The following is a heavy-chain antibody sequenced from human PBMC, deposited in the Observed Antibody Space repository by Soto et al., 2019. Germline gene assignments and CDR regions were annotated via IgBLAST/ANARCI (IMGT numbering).Heavy chain of an antibody. V-gene: IGHV3-74*01. D-gene: IGHD3-16*02. CDR1: EFTFNNYW. CDR3: ARGIYRKYGLDV. CDR2: INTDGSTT. J-gene: IGHJ6*02. Sequence: EVQLVESGGGLVQPGGSLRLSCAASEFTFNNYWMHWVRQVPGKGLEWVSRINTDGSTTNYADSVMGRFTISRDNADNTVYLQMNSLGAEDTAVYYCARGIYRKYGLDVWGQGATVTVSS.